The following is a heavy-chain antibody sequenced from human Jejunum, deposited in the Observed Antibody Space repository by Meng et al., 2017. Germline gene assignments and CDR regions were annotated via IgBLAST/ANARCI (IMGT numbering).Heavy chain of an antibody. CDR2: ISASGDTT. J-gene: IGHJ4*02. Sequence: GESVKISCEASRFTFTNYAMTWVRQTPGKGLEWVSIISASGDTTYYADSVKGRFTISRDNSQNTLYLQMDNLRPEDTAVYYCVPRLTTNWGSGLDYWGQGTLVTVSS. V-gene: IGHV3-23*01. CDR3: VPRLTTNWGSGLDY. D-gene: IGHD7-27*01. CDR1: RFTFTNYA.